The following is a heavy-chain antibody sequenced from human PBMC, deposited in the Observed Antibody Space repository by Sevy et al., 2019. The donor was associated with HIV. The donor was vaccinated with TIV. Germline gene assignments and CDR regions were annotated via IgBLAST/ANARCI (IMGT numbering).Heavy chain of an antibody. CDR3: VREGVGGYSYSLDC. V-gene: IGHV3-7*01. D-gene: IGHD5-18*01. J-gene: IGHJ4*02. Sequence: GGSLRLSCAASGFTFSSYWMSWVRQAPGKGLEWVATMKEDGSERNYVDSLKGRFTMSRDNAKNSLYLQMNSLRAEDTAVYYCVREGVGGYSYSLDCWGQGTLVTVSS. CDR1: GFTFSSYW. CDR2: MKEDGSER.